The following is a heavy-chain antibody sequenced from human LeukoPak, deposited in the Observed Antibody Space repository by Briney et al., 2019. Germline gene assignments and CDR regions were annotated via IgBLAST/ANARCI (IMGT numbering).Heavy chain of an antibody. CDR2: IYYSGST. J-gene: IGHJ3*02. V-gene: IGHV4-59*08. Sequence: SETLPLTRTVSGGSISSYYWSWIRQSPGKGLEWIGYIYYSGSTNYNPSLKSRVTISVDTSKNQFSLKLSSVTAADTAVYYCARGITIFGVVSSAFDIWGQGTVVTVSS. D-gene: IGHD3-3*01. CDR1: GGSISSYY. CDR3: ARGITIFGVVSSAFDI.